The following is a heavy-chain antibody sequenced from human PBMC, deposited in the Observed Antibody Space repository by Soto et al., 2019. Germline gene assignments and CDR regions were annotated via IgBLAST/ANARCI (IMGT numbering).Heavy chain of an antibody. D-gene: IGHD3-10*01. CDR1: GFRFEDYA. V-gene: IGHV3-9*01. Sequence: EVQLVESGGGLVQPGRSLRLSCAASGFRFEDYAMHWVRQAPGKGLEWVSGIAWNSDIIGYADSVKGRFTISRDNGKNSLYLQMISLRPEDTVFYYCAKVNYGSAIYGMDVWGQVTTVTVSS. CDR3: AKVNYGSAIYGMDV. J-gene: IGHJ6*02. CDR2: IAWNSDII.